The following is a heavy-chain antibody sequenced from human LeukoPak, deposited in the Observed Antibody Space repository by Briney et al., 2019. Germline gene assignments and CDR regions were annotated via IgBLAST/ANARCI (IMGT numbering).Heavy chain of an antibody. CDR2: IIPKGGGT. CDR3: ARVPRPRDPTSSAAHQPFDY. V-gene: IGHV1-2*02. Sequence: ASVKVSCKASGYTFTDYLIHWVRQAPGQGPEWMGWIIPKGGGTKYAQKFQDRVTMTRDTSINTAYMELSGMRPDDTAVYYCARVPRPRDPTSSAAHQPFDYWGQGTLVIVSS. D-gene: IGHD2-2*01. J-gene: IGHJ4*02. CDR1: GYTFTDYL.